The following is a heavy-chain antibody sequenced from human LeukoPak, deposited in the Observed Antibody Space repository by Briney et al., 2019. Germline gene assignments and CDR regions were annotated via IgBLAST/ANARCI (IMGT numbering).Heavy chain of an antibody. CDR3: SRGHHSMDV. CDR2: ISTGSSTGSSYT. D-gene: IGHD1-14*01. J-gene: IGHJ6*02. Sequence: GGSLRLSCAASGFTFSNYAMSWIRQAPGKGLEWVSYISTGSSTGSSYTNYADSVKGRFTISRDNAKNSLYLQMNGLRAEDTAVYFCSRGHHSMDVWGQGTTVTVSS. CDR1: GFTFSNYA. V-gene: IGHV3-11*05.